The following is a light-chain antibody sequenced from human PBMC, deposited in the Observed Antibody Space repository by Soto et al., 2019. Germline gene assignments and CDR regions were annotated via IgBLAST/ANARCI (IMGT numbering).Light chain of an antibody. J-gene: IGKJ1*01. Sequence: EIVLTQSPGTLSLSPGERATLSCRASQSVSSSYLAWYQQKPGQAPRLLIYGASSRATGIPDRFSGSGSGTDFTLTISRLEPEXXXXXXXXXXXXSPPWTFGQGTKVEIK. CDR3: XXXXXSPPWT. V-gene: IGKV3-20*01. CDR1: QSVSSSY. CDR2: GAS.